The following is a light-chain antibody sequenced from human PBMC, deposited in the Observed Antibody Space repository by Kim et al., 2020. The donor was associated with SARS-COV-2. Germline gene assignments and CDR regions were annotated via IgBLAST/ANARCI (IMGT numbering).Light chain of an antibody. CDR3: ATWDGSLNGWV. J-gene: IGLJ3*02. Sequence: GQRVTLCCTGSNSNVGSNTVNWYQQHPATATNLLIYSYNQRPSGVPDRFAGSKSGTSASLAISGLQSEDEAEYYCATWDGSLNGWVFGGGTQLTVL. V-gene: IGLV1-44*01. CDR2: SYN. CDR1: NSNVGSNT.